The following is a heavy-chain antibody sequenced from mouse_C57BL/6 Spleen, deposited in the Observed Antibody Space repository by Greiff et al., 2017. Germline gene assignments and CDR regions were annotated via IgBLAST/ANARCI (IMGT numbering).Heavy chain of an antibody. V-gene: IGHV1-15*01. D-gene: IGHD2-4*01. Sequence: QVQLQQPGAELVRPGASVTLSCKASGYTFTDYEMHWVKQTPVHGLEWIGAIDPETGGTAYNQKFKGKAILTADKSSSTAYMELRSLTSEDSAVYYCTRGGYYDPAMDYWGQGTSVTVSS. CDR3: TRGGYYDPAMDY. CDR2: IDPETGGT. CDR1: GYTFTDYE. J-gene: IGHJ4*01.